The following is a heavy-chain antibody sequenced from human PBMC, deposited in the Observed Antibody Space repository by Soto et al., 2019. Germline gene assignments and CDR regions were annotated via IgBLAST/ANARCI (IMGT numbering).Heavy chain of an antibody. CDR1: GYTFTSYG. J-gene: IGHJ5*02. CDR3: ARTRRLITAVGIPFDP. CDR2: ISAYNGNT. D-gene: IGHD6-13*01. Sequence: QVQLVQSGAEVKKPGASVKVSCKASGYTFTSYGISWVRQAPGQGLEWMGWISAYNGNTNYAQNLQGRVTMTTDTSTSTAYMEPRSLRSDDTAVYYCARTRRLITAVGIPFDPWGQGTLVTVSS. V-gene: IGHV1-18*01.